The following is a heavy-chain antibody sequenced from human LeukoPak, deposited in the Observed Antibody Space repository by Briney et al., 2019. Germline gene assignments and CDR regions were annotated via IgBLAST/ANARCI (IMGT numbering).Heavy chain of an antibody. CDR1: GGSISSSSYY. D-gene: IGHD4-11*01. V-gene: IGHV4-39*07. Sequence: SETLSLTCTVSGGSISSSSYYWGWIRQPPGKGLEWIGSIYYSGSTYYNPSLKSRVTISVDRSKNQFSLKLSSVTAADTAVYYCARVGPTVTTRDYYYYYMDVWGKGTTVTVSS. J-gene: IGHJ6*03. CDR3: ARVGPTVTTRDYYYYYMDV. CDR2: IYYSGST.